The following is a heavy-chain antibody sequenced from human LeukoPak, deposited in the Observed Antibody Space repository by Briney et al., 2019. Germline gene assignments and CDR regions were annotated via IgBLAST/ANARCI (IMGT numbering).Heavy chain of an antibody. V-gene: IGHV1-69-2*01. CDR3: ATDPGESSSWYGDFDY. CDR2: VDPEDGET. CDR1: GYTFTDYY. D-gene: IGHD6-13*01. Sequence: ASVKVSCKVSGYTFTDYYMHWVQQAPGKGLEWMGLVDPEDGETIYAEKFQGRVTITADTSTDTAYMELSSLRSEDTAVYYCATDPGESSSWYGDFDYWGQGTLVTVSS. J-gene: IGHJ4*02.